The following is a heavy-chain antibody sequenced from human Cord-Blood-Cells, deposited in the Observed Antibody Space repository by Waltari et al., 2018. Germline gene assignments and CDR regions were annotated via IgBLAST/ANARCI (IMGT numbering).Heavy chain of an antibody. CDR2: ISSNGGST. Sequence: EVQLVESGGGLVQPGGSLRLSCAASGFTFSSYAMHWVRQAPGKGLEYVSAISSNGGSTYYANSGKGRFTISRDNSKNTLYLQMGSLRAEDMAVYYCARDRFPLVGATNYFDYWGQGTLVTVSS. V-gene: IGHV3-64*01. J-gene: IGHJ4*02. CDR1: GFTFSSYA. CDR3: ARDRFPLVGATNYFDY. D-gene: IGHD1-26*01.